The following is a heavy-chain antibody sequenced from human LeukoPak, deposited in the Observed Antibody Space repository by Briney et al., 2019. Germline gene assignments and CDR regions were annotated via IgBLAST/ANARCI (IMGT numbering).Heavy chain of an antibody. V-gene: IGHV4-61*03. D-gene: IGHD3-10*01. CDR2: IYYTGST. J-gene: IGHJ4*02. Sequence: SETLSLTFIVSGDSVSNGNYYWSWLRQPPGKALEWIGYIYYTGSTYYNPSLEGRVTISVDTSRNHFSVKLNSVTAADTAVYYCARSQNYYGSGDYWSQGTLVTVSS. CDR3: ARSQNYYGSGDY. CDR1: GDSVSNGNYY.